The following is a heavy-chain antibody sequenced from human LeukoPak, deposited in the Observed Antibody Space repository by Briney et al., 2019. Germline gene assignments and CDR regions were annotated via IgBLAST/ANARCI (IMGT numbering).Heavy chain of an antibody. V-gene: IGHV3-48*03. D-gene: IGHD6-19*01. J-gene: IGHJ4*02. Sequence: GGSLRLSCAASGFTFSSYEMNWVRQAPGKGLEWVSYISSSGSTIYYADSVKGRFTISRDNAKNSLYLQMNSLRADDTAIYYCARDLGSYSSGWYMGFDYWGQGTLVTVSS. CDR1: GFTFSSYE. CDR2: ISSSGSTI. CDR3: ARDLGSYSSGWYMGFDY.